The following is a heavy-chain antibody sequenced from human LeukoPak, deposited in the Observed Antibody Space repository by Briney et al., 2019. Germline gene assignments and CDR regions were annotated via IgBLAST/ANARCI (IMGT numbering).Heavy chain of an antibody. CDR3: ARGTPVYYDFWSGKGVDY. Sequence: ASVKVSCKASGYTFTGYYMHWVRQAPGQGLEWMGWINPNSGGTNYAQKFQGRVTMTRDTSISTAYMELSRLRSDDTAVYYCARGTPVYYDFWSGKGVDYWGQGTLVTVSS. V-gene: IGHV1-2*02. D-gene: IGHD3-3*01. CDR1: GYTFTGYY. J-gene: IGHJ4*02. CDR2: INPNSGGT.